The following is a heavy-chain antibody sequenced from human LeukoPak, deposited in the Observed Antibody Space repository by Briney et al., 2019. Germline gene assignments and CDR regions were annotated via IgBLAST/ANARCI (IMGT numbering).Heavy chain of an antibody. V-gene: IGHV3-48*03. CDR2: ISSSGSTI. Sequence: PGGSLRLSCAASGFTFSSYEMNWVRQAPGKGLEWVSYISSSGSTIYYADSLKGRFTISRDNAKNSLYLQMNSLRAEDTALYYCAREDTGSMTIDYWGQGTQVTVSS. J-gene: IGHJ4*02. CDR3: AREDTGSMTIDY. D-gene: IGHD4/OR15-4a*01. CDR1: GFTFSSYE.